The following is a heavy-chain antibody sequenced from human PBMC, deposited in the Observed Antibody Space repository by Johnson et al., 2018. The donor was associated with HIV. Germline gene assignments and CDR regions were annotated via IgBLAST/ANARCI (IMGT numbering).Heavy chain of an antibody. CDR2: INWKGGST. V-gene: IGHV3-20*04. CDR1: GFTFSSYA. CDR3: ARGWVGATLRAFDI. D-gene: IGHD1-26*01. J-gene: IGHJ3*02. Sequence: MQLVESGGGVVQPGRSLRVSCAASGFTFSSYAMHWVRQAPGKGLEWVSGINWKGGSTGYVASVEGRFTISRDNAKNSLYLQMNSLKVEDTALYYCARGWVGATLRAFDIWGQGTTVTVSS.